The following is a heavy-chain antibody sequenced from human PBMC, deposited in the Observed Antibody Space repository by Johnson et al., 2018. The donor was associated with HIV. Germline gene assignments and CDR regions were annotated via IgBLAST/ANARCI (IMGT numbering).Heavy chain of an antibody. V-gene: IGHV3-30-3*01. CDR3: ARDGKVGATPRRAFDI. D-gene: IGHD1-26*01. CDR1: GFTFSSYA. Sequence: QVKLVESGGGVVQPGRSLRLSCAASGFTFSSYAMHWVRQAPGKGLEWVAVISYDGSNKYYADSVKGRFTISRDNSKNTLYLQMNSLRAEDTAVYYCARDGKVGATPRRAFDIWGQGTMVTVSS. CDR2: ISYDGSNK. J-gene: IGHJ3*02.